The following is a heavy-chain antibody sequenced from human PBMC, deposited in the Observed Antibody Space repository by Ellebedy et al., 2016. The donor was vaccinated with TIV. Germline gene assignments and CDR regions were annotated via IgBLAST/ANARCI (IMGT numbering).Heavy chain of an antibody. CDR1: GYSFTSYW. CDR2: IDPSDSYT. V-gene: IGHV5-10-1*01. Sequence: GESLKISCKGSGYSFTSYWISWVRQMPGKGLEWMGRIDPSDSYTNYSPSFQGHVTISADKSISTAYLQWSSLKASDTAMYYCATVEQEDYGGNSKNYYYGMDVWGQGTTVTVSS. D-gene: IGHD4-23*01. J-gene: IGHJ6*02. CDR3: ATVEQEDYGGNSKNYYYGMDV.